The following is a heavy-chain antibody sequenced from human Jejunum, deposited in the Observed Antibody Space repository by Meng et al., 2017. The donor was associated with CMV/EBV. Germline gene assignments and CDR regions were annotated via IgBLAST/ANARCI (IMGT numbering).Heavy chain of an antibody. J-gene: IGHJ6*02. Sequence: FSVYAMAWVRQAPGKGREWVSLIYSGGDKFYGDSVQGRFTISRDNSKNILYLQLNSLRAEDTAVYYCAKNFRTYRSGVQYYTMDVWGQGTTVTVSS. CDR1: FSVYA. CDR3: AKNFRTYRSGVQYYTMDV. D-gene: IGHD2/OR15-2a*01. V-gene: IGHV3-23*03. CDR2: IYSGGDK.